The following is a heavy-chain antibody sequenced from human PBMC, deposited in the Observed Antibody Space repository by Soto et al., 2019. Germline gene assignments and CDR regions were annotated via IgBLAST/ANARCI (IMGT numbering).Heavy chain of an antibody. CDR1: GESISRYY. CDR2: IYYSGST. J-gene: IGHJ4*03. D-gene: IGHD4-4*01. V-gene: IGHV4-59*01. Sequence: SDNLSLTCAVSGESISRYYCSWIRQPQGKAVAWIGEIYYSGSTNYFPFLMSRVTRSVDTPKNQFSPKLSFVTAADTALYYCGRHSDYRCYFDCCGRGPLVTVSS. CDR3: GRHSDYRCYFDC.